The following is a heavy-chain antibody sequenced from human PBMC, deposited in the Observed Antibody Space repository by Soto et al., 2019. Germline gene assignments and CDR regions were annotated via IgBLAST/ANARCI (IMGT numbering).Heavy chain of an antibody. CDR2: INPNSGGT. CDR1: GDTFTGYY. Sequence: ASVKVSCKASGDTFTGYYMHWVRQAPGQGLEWMGLINPNSGGTNYAQKFQGWVTMTRDTSISTAYMELSRLRSDDTAVYYCARGINFGSYYDYWGQGTLVTVSS. CDR3: ARGINFGSYYDY. V-gene: IGHV1-2*04. D-gene: IGHD1-26*01. J-gene: IGHJ4*02.